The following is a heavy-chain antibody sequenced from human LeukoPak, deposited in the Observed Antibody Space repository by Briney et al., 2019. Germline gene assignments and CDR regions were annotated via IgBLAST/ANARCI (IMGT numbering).Heavy chain of an antibody. D-gene: IGHD2-2*01. J-gene: IGHJ6*03. CDR2: ISYDGSNK. Sequence: GGSLRLSCAASEFIFSRYGMHWVRQAPGKGLEWVAVISYDGSNKYYADSVKGRFTISRDNSKNTLYLQMNSLRAEDTAVYYCARAGCSSTSCYRYYYYYYMDVWGKGTTVTVSS. CDR3: ARAGCSSTSCYRYYYYYYMDV. CDR1: EFIFSRYG. V-gene: IGHV3-30*19.